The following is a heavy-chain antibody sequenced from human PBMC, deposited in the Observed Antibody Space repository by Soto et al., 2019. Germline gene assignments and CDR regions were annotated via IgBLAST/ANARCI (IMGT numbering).Heavy chain of an antibody. J-gene: IGHJ6*02. CDR3: GGGPDYRNNYYYGMDV. CDR2: ISGSGHNT. CDR1: GFIFDSYA. Sequence: LRLSCTASGFIFDSYAMSWVRQAPGKGLECISTISGSGHNTYYADSVKGRFTISRDSSKDTVYLQMNNLRADDTAVYFCGGGPDYRNNYYYGMDVWGQGTTVTVSS. D-gene: IGHD3-10*01. V-gene: IGHV3-23*01.